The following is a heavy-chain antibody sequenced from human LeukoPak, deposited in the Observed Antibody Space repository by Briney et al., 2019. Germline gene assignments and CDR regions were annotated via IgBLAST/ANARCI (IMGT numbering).Heavy chain of an antibody. D-gene: IGHD1-26*01. CDR3: ARGPRSGSYSYYYYMDV. V-gene: IGHV1-2*02. CDR2: INPNSGGT. J-gene: IGHJ6*03. Sequence: ASVKVSCKAPGYTFTGYYMHWVRQAPGQGLEWMGWINPNSGGTNYAQKFQGRVTMTRDTSISTAYMELSRLRSDDTAVYYCARGPRSGSYSYYYYMDVWGKGTTVTVSS. CDR1: GYTFTGYY.